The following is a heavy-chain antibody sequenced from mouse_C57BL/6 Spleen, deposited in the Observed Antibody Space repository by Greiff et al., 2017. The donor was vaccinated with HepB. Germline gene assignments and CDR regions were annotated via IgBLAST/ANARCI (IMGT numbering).Heavy chain of an antibody. D-gene: IGHD2-3*01. Sequence: LKQSGPGLVKPSQSLSLTCSVTGYSITSGYYWNWIRQFPGNKLEWMGYISYDGSNNYNPSLKNRISITRDTSKNQFFLKLNSVTTEDTATYYCARDYDGYLDYWGQGTTLTVSS. CDR2: ISYDGSN. CDR1: GYSITSGYY. J-gene: IGHJ2*01. V-gene: IGHV3-6*01. CDR3: ARDYDGYLDY.